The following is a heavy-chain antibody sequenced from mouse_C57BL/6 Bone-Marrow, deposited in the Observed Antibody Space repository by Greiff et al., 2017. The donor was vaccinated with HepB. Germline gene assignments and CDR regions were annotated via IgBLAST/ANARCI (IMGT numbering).Heavy chain of an antibody. V-gene: IGHV1-69*01. J-gene: IGHJ2*01. CDR3: ARMADGYYLHYFDY. CDR1: GYTFTSYW. Sequence: QVQLKQPGAELVMPGASVKLSCKASGYTFTSYWMHWVKQRPGQGLEWIGEIDPSDSYTNYNQKFKGKSTLTVDKSSSTAYMQLSSLTSEDSAVYYCARMADGYYLHYFDYWGQGTTLTVSS. D-gene: IGHD2-3*01. CDR2: IDPSDSYT.